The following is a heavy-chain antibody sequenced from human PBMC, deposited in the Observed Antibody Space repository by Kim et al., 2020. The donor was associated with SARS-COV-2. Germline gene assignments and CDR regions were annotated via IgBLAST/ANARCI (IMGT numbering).Heavy chain of an antibody. CDR1: GFTFSSYA. J-gene: IGHJ4*02. Sequence: GGSLRLSCAASGFTFSSYAMSWVRQAPGKGLEWVSAISGSGGSTYYADSVKGRFTISRDNSKNTLYLQMNSLRAEDTAVYYCANPGNDYSNYDFDYWGQGTLVTVSS. CDR3: ANPGNDYSNYDFDY. D-gene: IGHD4-4*01. V-gene: IGHV3-23*01. CDR2: ISGSGGST.